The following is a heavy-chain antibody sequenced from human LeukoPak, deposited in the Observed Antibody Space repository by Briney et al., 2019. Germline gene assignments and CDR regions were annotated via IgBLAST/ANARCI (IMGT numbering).Heavy chain of an antibody. Sequence: SQTLSLTCACAADSVTIGSADWNWVRQSPSRGLEWLGRTYYRSRWYDDYAMSVKGRITINPDTSKNQFSLQLNSVTLDDTGIYYCASHITRPHDTFDIWGQGTVVTVSS. CDR1: ADSVTIGSAD. CDR2: TYYRSRWYD. V-gene: IGHV6-1*01. J-gene: IGHJ3*02. CDR3: ASHITRPHDTFDI. D-gene: IGHD2-21*01.